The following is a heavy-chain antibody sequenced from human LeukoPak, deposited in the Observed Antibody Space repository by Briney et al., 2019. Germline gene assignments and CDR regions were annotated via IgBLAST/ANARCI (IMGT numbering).Heavy chain of an antibody. D-gene: IGHD2-2*01. CDR1: GYTFTGYY. Sequence: ASVKVSCKASGYTFTGYYMHWVRQAPGQGLEWMGWINPSGGSTSYAQKFQGRVTMTRDTSTTTVYMELSSLISEDTAVYYCARAVSVDQLLFGIDYWGQGTLVTVSS. CDR3: ARAVSVDQLLFGIDY. V-gene: IGHV1-46*01. J-gene: IGHJ4*02. CDR2: INPSGGST.